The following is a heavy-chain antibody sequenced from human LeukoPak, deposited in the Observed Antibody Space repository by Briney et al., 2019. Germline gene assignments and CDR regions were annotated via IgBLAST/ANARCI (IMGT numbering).Heavy chain of an antibody. Sequence: ASVKVSCKASGGTFSSYAISWVRQAPRQGLEWMGGIIPIFGTANYAQKFQGRVTITTDESTSTAYMELSSLRSEDTAVYYCARVLGYCSSTSCYFDYWGQGTLVTVSS. D-gene: IGHD2-2*01. J-gene: IGHJ4*02. CDR1: GGTFSSYA. CDR3: ARVLGYCSSTSCYFDY. CDR2: IIPIFGTA. V-gene: IGHV1-69*05.